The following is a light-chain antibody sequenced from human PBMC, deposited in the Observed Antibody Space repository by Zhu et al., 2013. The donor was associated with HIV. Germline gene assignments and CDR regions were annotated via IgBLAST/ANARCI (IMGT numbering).Light chain of an antibody. J-gene: IGKJ3*01. CDR1: QDIGRY. Sequence: DIQLTQSPSFVSASVRDRVTITCRASQDIGRYLAWYQQRPGKAPELLVYAASTLQDGVPSRFASRGSGTEFTLTITGLQPEDFATYYCHHVNDNPAFGPGTTVDFK. CDR3: HHVNDNPA. V-gene: IGKV1-9*01. CDR2: AAS.